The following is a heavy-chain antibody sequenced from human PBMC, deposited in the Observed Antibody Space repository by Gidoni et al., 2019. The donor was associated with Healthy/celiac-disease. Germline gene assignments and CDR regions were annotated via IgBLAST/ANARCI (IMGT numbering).Heavy chain of an antibody. Sequence: EVQLLESGGGLVQPGGSLRLSCAASGFTFSSYSMSGVRQAPGKGLECVAAIRGSGGSTYYADSVKGRFTIYRDNSKNTMYLQMNSLRAEYTAVYYCAKDLYYDILTAYGYWGQGTLVTVSS. CDR2: IRGSGGST. CDR1: GFTFSSYS. V-gene: IGHV3-23*01. D-gene: IGHD3-9*01. CDR3: AKDLYYDILTAYGY. J-gene: IGHJ4*02.